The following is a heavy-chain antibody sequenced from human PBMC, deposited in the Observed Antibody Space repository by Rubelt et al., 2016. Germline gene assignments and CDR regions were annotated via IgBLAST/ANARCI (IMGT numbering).Heavy chain of an antibody. D-gene: IGHD1-26*01. CDR3: AGRVSVVGARPYDGFDI. CDR2: MYYSGST. J-gene: IGHJ3*02. Sequence: QVQLQESGPGLVKPSQTLSLICSVSGDSISSSGYSWSWIRQQPGKGLEWIGSMYYSGSTNYNPSLKSRTTTSVDTSKNQFSLILSSVTAADTAVYYCAGRVSVVGARPYDGFDIWGQGTKVTVSS. V-gene: IGHV4-31*03. CDR1: GDSISSSGYS.